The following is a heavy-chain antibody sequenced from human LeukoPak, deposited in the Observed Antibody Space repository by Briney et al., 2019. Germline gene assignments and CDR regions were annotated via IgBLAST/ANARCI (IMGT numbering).Heavy chain of an antibody. V-gene: IGHV3-23*01. CDR1: GFTFSSYA. Sequence: GSLRLSCAASGFTFSSYAMSWVRQAPGKGLEWVSAISGSGGSTYYADSVKGRFTISRDNSKNTLYLQMNSLRAEDTAVYYCAKRGLGGGSGYYFVYWGQGTLVTVSS. D-gene: IGHD3-22*01. J-gene: IGHJ4*02. CDR2: ISGSGGST. CDR3: AKRGLGGGSGYYFVY.